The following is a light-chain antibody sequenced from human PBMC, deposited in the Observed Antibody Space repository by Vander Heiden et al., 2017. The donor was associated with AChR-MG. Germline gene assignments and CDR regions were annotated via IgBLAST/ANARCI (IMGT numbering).Light chain of an antibody. CDR3: MQALQTPYT. V-gene: IGKV2-28*01. J-gene: IGKJ2*01. Sequence: DIVMTQSPLSLPVTPGEPASISCRSSQSLLHSNGYNELEWYLQKPGQSPQLLVDVGSNRASGVPDRFSGSGSGTDFTLKISRVEAEDVGVYYCMQALQTPYTFGQGTKLDIK. CDR1: QSLLHSNGYNE. CDR2: VGS.